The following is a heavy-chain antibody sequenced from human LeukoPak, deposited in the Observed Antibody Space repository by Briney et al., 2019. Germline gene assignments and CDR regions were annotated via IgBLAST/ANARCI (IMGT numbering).Heavy chain of an antibody. CDR3: AKALIPGGKQQLVPFDY. D-gene: IGHD6-13*01. CDR2: ISGSGGST. Sequence: GGFLSLSCAASGFTFSSYAMSWVRLAPGKGLEWVSAISGSGGSTYYADSVKGRFTISRDNSKNTLYLQMNSLRAEDTAVYYCAKALIPGGKQQLVPFDYWGQGTLVTVSS. CDR1: GFTFSSYA. V-gene: IGHV3-23*01. J-gene: IGHJ4*02.